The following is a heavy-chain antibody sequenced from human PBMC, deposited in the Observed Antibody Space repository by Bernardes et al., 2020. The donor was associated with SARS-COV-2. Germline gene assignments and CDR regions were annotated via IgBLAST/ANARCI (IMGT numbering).Heavy chain of an antibody. V-gene: IGHV1-69*04. CDR3: ARSYDSSGTHAFDI. D-gene: IGHD3-22*01. Sequence: SVKVSCKASGGTFSSYAISWVRQAPGQGLEWMGRIIPILGIATYAQKFQGRVTITADKSTSTAYMELSSLRSEDTAVYYCARSYDSSGTHAFDIWGQGTMVTVS. J-gene: IGHJ3*02. CDR1: GGTFSSYA. CDR2: IIPILGIA.